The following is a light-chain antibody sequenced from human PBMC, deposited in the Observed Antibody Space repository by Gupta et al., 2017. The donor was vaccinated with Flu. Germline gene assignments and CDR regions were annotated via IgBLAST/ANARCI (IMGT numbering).Light chain of an antibody. CDR3: DAWDSSLDREV. CDR1: NIRNYY. J-gene: IGLJ3*02. V-gene: IGLV3-19*01. CDR2: EKK. Sequence: TISSSGSSANIRNYYVSWYQQIPGQAPILIIDEKKIRPSGIPDRFSGSKSGNTATLTITGAQAEDEADYYCDAWDSSLDREVFGGGTKMTVL.